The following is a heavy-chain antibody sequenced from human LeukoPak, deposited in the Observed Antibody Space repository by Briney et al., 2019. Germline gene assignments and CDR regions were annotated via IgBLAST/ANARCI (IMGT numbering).Heavy chain of an antibody. CDR1: GFTFSSYA. CDR3: AISEPYYYGSGLAFDY. Sequence: GGSLRLSCAASGFTFSSYAMSWVRQAPGKGLEWVSAISGSGGSTYYADSVKGRFTISRDNSKNTLYLQMNSLRAEDTAVYYCAISEPYYYGSGLAFDYWGQGTLVNVSS. V-gene: IGHV3-23*01. D-gene: IGHD3-10*01. J-gene: IGHJ4*02. CDR2: ISGSGGST.